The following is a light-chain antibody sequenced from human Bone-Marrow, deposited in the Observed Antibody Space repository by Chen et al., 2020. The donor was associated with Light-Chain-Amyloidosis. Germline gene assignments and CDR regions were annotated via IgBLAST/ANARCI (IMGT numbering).Light chain of an antibody. V-gene: IGLV2-23*02. CDR2: EVS. Sequence: QSVLTQPPSASGTPGQRVTISCTGASHDVGTYDLVSWYQQHPAGAPKLLLYEVSKRPSGVSNRFSGSKSRNTASLTISGLQAEDEAAYHCCSYGGRDTFLFGGGTRLTVL. J-gene: IGLJ2*01. CDR1: SHDVGTYDL. CDR3: CSYGGRDTFL.